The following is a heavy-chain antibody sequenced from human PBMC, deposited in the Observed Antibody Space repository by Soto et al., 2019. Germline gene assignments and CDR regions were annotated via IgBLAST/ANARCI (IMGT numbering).Heavy chain of an antibody. J-gene: IGHJ4*02. CDR1: GFTFNTYG. Sequence: QVQLVESGGAVVQPGKSLRLSCAASGFTFNTYGMYWVRQAPGKGLEWVAAISYDGSNKYYADSVKGRFTISRDNSKNTLYLQMNSLRVEDTAVYYCAKDIVRYTYGACDYWGQGALVTFSS. V-gene: IGHV3-30*18. D-gene: IGHD5-18*01. CDR3: AKDIVRYTYGACDY. CDR2: ISYDGSNK.